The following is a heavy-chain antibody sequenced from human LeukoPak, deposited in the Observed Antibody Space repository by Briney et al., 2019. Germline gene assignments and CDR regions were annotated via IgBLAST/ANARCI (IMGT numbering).Heavy chain of an antibody. V-gene: IGHV3-23*01. D-gene: IGHD2-2*01. CDR1: GFTFSSYA. CDR3: AKDWAYCSSTSCYDP. CDR2: ISGSGGST. Sequence: GGSLRLSCAASGFTFSSYAMSWVRQAPGKGLEWVSAISGSGGSTYYADSVKGRFTISRDNSKNTLYLQMNSLRAEDTAVYYCAKDWAYCSSTSCYDPWGQGTLVTVSS. J-gene: IGHJ5*02.